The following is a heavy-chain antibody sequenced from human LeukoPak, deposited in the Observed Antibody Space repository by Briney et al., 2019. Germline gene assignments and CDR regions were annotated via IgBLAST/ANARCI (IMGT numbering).Heavy chain of an antibody. CDR1: GYTFTSYG. V-gene: IGHV1-18*01. CDR3: ARDYGEYCSSTSCQNWFDP. J-gene: IGHJ5*02. D-gene: IGHD2-2*01. Sequence: GASVKVSCKASGYTFTSYGISWVRQAPGQGLEWMGWISPYNGNTNYAQKLQGRVTMTTDTSTSTAYMELRSLRSDDTAVYYCARDYGEYCSSTSCQNWFDPWGQGTLVTVSS. CDR2: ISPYNGNT.